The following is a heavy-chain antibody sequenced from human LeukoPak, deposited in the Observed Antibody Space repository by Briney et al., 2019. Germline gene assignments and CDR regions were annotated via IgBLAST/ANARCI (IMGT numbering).Heavy chain of an antibody. CDR2: ISGYNGNT. D-gene: IGHD3-10*01. CDR3: ARWAATYGSGSPSGDY. CDR1: GYIFTSYG. Sequence: ASVKVSCKASGYIFTSYGITWVRQAPGQGLEWMGRISGYNGNTNYAQKLQGRVTMTTDTSTSTTYMELRSLRSDDTAVYYCARWAATYGSGSPSGDYWGQGTLVTVSS. J-gene: IGHJ4*02. V-gene: IGHV1-18*01.